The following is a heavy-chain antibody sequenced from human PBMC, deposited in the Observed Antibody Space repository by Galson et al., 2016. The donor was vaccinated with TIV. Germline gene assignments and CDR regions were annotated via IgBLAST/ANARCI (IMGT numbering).Heavy chain of an antibody. J-gene: IGHJ4*02. Sequence: QSGAEVKKPGESLKISCKGSGYSFTSYWIGWVRQMPGKGLEWMGIIYPGDSDTRYSPSFQGQVTITADKPTRTAYLQWSSLKASDTAMYYCARRDSTGISNFGFWGQGTLVTVSS. CDR2: IYPGDSDT. V-gene: IGHV5-51*01. D-gene: IGHD3-22*01. CDR3: ARRDSTGISNFGF. CDR1: GYSFTSYW.